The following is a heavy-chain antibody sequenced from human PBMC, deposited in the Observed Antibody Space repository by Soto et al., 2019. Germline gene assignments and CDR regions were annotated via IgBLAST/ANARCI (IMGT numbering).Heavy chain of an antibody. V-gene: IGHV4-39*01. CDR2: IYYDGNT. CDR3: ARSSIAPRLFMYPFDY. Sequence: QVQLQESGPGLVKPSETLSLTCTVSGGSITSSSYYWGWIRQPPGKGLECIGNIYYDGNTYYNPSLKSRVTFSLDTSKNQLSLRLNSVTAADTAVYYCARSSIAPRLFMYPFDYWGQGTLVTVSS. J-gene: IGHJ4*02. CDR1: GGSITSSSYY. D-gene: IGHD6-6*01.